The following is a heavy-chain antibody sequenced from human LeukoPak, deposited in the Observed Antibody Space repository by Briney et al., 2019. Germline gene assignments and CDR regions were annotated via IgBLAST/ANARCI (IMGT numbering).Heavy chain of an antibody. CDR3: ARDLSRRGLYSSSSAYYYMDV. D-gene: IGHD6-6*01. V-gene: IGHV1-46*01. Sequence: ASVKVSCKASGYTFTSYYMHGVRQPPGQGLEWMGIINPSGGSTSYAQKFQGRVTMTRDTSTSTVYMELSSLRSEDTAVYYCARDLSRRGLYSSSSAYYYMDVWGKGTTVTVSS. CDR2: INPSGGST. J-gene: IGHJ6*03. CDR1: GYTFTSYY.